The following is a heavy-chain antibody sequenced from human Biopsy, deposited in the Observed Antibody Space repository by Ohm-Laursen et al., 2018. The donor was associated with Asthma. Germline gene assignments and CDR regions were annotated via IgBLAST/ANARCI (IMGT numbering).Heavy chain of an antibody. CDR2: IKTNGRGA. CDR1: GFTFGNFA. V-gene: IGHV3-23*01. Sequence: FLRLSCTASGFTFGNFAMSWARQAPGKGLEWVSTIKTNGRGADYPNPAKGRFTISRDDSKNTLYLQMSSLRAEDTAVYYCVKDTYEDDYGYYTFDVWGQGTMVTVSS. D-gene: IGHD3-22*01. J-gene: IGHJ3*01. CDR3: VKDTYEDDYGYYTFDV.